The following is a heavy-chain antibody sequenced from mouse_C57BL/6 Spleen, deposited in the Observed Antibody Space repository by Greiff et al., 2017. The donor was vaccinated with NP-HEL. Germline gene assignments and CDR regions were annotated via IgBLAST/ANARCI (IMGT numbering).Heavy chain of an antibody. Sequence: QVQLQQSGAELVRPGPSVKVSCKASGYAFTNYLIEWVKQRPGQGLEWIGVINPGSGGTNYNEKFKGKATLTADKSSSTAYMQLSSLTSEDSAVYFCARGYYYGSSGGDYWGQGTTLTVSS. CDR3: ARGYYYGSSGGDY. CDR2: INPGSGGT. J-gene: IGHJ2*01. CDR1: GYAFTNYL. V-gene: IGHV1-54*01. D-gene: IGHD1-1*01.